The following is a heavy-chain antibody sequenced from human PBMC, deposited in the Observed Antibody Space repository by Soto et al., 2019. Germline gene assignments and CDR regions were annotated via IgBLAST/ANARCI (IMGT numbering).Heavy chain of an antibody. D-gene: IGHD7-27*01. Sequence: QVQLQQWGAGLLKPSETLSLTCAVYGGSFSGYYWSWIRQPPGKGLEWIGEINHSGSTNYNPSLKSRVTISVDTSKNQFSVKLSSVTAADTAVYYCARGWGRTFDYWGQGTLVTVSS. CDR2: INHSGST. V-gene: IGHV4-34*01. CDR3: ARGWGRTFDY. CDR1: GGSFSGYY. J-gene: IGHJ4*02.